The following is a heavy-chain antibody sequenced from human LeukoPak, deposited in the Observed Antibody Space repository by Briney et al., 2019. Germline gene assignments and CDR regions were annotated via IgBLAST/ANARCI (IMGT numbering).Heavy chain of an antibody. CDR1: GFTFSRYS. CDR2: ISDSSTYI. V-gene: IGHV3-21*01. J-gene: IGHJ4*02. D-gene: IGHD2-15*01. Sequence: GGSLRLSCAASGFTFSRYSMNWVRQAPGKGPEWVSSISDSSTYIFNADPVQGRFTISRDDAKNSLFLQMNSLRVEDTAVYYCVRVVYCSGGTCSYYFDYWGQGTLVTVSS. CDR3: VRVVYCSGGTCSYYFDY.